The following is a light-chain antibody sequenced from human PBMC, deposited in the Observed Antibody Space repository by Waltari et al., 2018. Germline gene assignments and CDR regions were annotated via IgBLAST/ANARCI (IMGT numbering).Light chain of an antibody. Sequence: SVLTQPPSASGTPGQRVTISCSGGRSNIGTTYVFWYQQFPGTAPKLLIYRIYQRPSGVPDRFSGSKSGTSASLAISGLRSEDEADYYCAAWDDSLSVWVFGGGTKLTVL. CDR2: RIY. CDR1: RSNIGTTY. J-gene: IGLJ3*02. CDR3: AAWDDSLSVWV. V-gene: IGLV1-47*01.